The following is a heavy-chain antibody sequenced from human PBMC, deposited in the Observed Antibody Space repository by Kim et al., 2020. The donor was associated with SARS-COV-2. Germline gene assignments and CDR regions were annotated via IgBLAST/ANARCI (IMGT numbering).Heavy chain of an antibody. CDR3: ARDGAGDEGYYGMDV. J-gene: IGHJ6*02. D-gene: IGHD7-27*01. V-gene: IGHV4-59*01. Sequence: PSLKSRVTRSVDTSKNQFSLKLSSVTAADTAVYYCARDGAGDEGYYGMDVWGQGTTVTVSS.